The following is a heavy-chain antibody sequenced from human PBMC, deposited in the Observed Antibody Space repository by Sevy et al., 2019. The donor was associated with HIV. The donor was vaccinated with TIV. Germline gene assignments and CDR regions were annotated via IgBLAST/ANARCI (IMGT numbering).Heavy chain of an antibody. CDR3: AKDHGGD. Sequence: GGSLRLSCAASGFTFSSYGMHWVRQAPGKGLEWVAVISYDGSNKYYADSVKGRFTISRDNSKNTLYLQMNSLRAEDTAGSYCAKDHGGDWGQGTLVTVSS. J-gene: IGHJ4*02. V-gene: IGHV3-30*18. CDR1: GFTFSSYG. CDR2: ISYDGSNK. D-gene: IGHD3-10*01.